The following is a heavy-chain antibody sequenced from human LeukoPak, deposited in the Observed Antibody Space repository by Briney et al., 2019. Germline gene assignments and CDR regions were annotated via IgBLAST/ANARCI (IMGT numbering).Heavy chain of an antibody. CDR2: INHSGST. D-gene: IGHD3-3*01. CDR1: GGSFSGYY. CDR3: ARRLRFLEWFSYFDY. Sequence: SETLSLTCAVHGGSFSGYYWSWIRQPPGKGLEWIGEINHSGSTNYNPSLKSRVTISVDTSKNQFSLKLSSVTAADTAVYYCARRLRFLEWFSYFDYWGQGTLVTVSS. J-gene: IGHJ4*02. V-gene: IGHV4-34*01.